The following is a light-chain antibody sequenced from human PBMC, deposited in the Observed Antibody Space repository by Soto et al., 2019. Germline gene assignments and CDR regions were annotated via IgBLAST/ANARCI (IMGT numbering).Light chain of an antibody. CDR1: SSDVGGYNF. V-gene: IGLV2-8*01. J-gene: IGLJ1*01. CDR3: SSYAGNQNFV. CDR2: KVS. Sequence: QSALTQPPSASGSPGQSVTISCTGTSSDVGGYNFVSWYQQHPGKAPELMIYKVSERPSGVPDRFSGSKSGNTASLTVSGLQADDEADYYCSSYAGNQNFVFGTGTKLTVL.